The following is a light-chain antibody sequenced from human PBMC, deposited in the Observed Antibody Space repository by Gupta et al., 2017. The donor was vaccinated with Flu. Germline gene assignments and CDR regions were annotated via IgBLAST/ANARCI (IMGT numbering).Light chain of an antibody. CDR2: AAS. CDR3: LKGVTIPFT. Sequence: PSSLSASAGDRVTITCRADQSIGDYMTWYQQKPGKAPKLLIHAASPLERGVPSRFSGDGSGTDFTLTIASLQPEDFATYFCLKGVTIPFTFGHGTNVEIK. J-gene: IGKJ3*01. V-gene: IGKV1-27*01. CDR1: QSIGDY.